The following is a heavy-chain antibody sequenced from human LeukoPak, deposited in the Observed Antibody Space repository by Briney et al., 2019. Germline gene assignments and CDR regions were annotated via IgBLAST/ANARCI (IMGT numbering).Heavy chain of an antibody. V-gene: IGHV4-39*07. CDR1: GGSISSSSYY. Sequence: PSETLSLTCTVSGGSISSSSYYWGWIRQPPGKGLEWIGSIYYSGSTYYNPSLKSRVTISVDTSKNQFSLKLSSVTAADTAVYYCARDRPAPIVVVPAAIVSDAFDIWGQGTMVTVSS. CDR2: IYYSGST. D-gene: IGHD2-2*01. J-gene: IGHJ3*02. CDR3: ARDRPAPIVVVPAAIVSDAFDI.